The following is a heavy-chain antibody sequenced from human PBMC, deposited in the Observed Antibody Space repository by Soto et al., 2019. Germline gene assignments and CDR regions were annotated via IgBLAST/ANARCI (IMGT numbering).Heavy chain of an antibody. D-gene: IGHD3-22*01. CDR3: ARDRAPYYYDSSGLNYYYYYGMDA. CDR1: GGTFSSYA. V-gene: IGHV1-69*13. Sequence: EASVKVSCKASGGTFSSYAISWVRQAPGQGLEWMGGIIPIFGTANYAQKFQGRVTITADESTSTAYMELSSLRSEDTAVYYCARDRAPYYYDSSGLNYYYYYGMDAWGQGTTVTVSS. J-gene: IGHJ6*02. CDR2: IIPIFGTA.